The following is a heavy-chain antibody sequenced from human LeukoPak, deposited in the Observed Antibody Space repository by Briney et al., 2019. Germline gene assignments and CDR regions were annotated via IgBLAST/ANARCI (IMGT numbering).Heavy chain of an antibody. V-gene: IGHV3-48*03. CDR1: GFTFSSYE. J-gene: IGHJ3*02. CDR3: ARVVNYSFDI. D-gene: IGHD4-11*01. CDR2: ISSSGSTI. Sequence: GGSLRLSCAASGFTFSSYEMNWVRQAPGKGLEWVSYISSSGSTIYYADSVKGRFTISRDNAENSLYLQMNSLRAEDTAVYYCARVVNYSFDIWGQGTMVTVSS.